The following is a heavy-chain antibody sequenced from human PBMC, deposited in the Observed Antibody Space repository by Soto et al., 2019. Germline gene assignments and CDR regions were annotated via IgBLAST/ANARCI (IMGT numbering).Heavy chain of an antibody. V-gene: IGHV4-39*01. Sequence: ASKTLSLTCTVSGGSISSSSYYWGWIRQPPGKGLEWIGSIYYSGSTYYNPSLKSRVTISVDTSKNQFSLKLSSVTAADTAVYYCARTDIVATINYYYYGMDVWGQGTTVTVSS. CDR3: ARTDIVATINYYYYGMDV. CDR2: IYYSGST. J-gene: IGHJ6*02. CDR1: GGSISSSSYY. D-gene: IGHD5-12*01.